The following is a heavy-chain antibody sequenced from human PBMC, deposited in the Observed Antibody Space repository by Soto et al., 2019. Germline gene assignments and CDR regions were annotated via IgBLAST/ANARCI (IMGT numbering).Heavy chain of an antibody. D-gene: IGHD3-10*01. Sequence: SLKVSCKASGGTFMSYGISWVRQAPGQGLDWMGVIIPLYGTVNYAQKFQGRVSITADKSTSTAYMDLNSLRSDDTAVYYRARVRVIRGVSPSHCRLRGQGTLVTVSS. CDR3: ARVRVIRGVSPSHCRL. CDR2: IIPLYGTV. V-gene: IGHV1-69*06. CDR1: GGTFMSYG. J-gene: IGHJ4*02.